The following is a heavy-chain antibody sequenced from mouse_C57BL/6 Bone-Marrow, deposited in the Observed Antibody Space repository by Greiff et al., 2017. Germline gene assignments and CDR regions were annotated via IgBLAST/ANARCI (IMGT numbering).Heavy chain of an antibody. V-gene: IGHV1-15*01. Sequence: QVQLQQSGAELVRPGASVTLSCKASGYTFTDYEMHWVKQTPVHGLEWIGAIDPETGGTAYNQKFKGKAMLTADKSSSTAYMELRSLTSEDSAVYYCTRSFHYYGSSYWYFDVWGTGTTVTVSS. CDR2: IDPETGGT. D-gene: IGHD1-1*01. J-gene: IGHJ1*03. CDR3: TRSFHYYGSSYWYFDV. CDR1: GYTFTDYE.